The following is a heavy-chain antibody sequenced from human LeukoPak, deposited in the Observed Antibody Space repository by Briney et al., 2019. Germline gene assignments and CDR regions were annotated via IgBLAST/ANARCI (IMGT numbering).Heavy chain of an antibody. CDR1: GYTFTSYY. CDR3: ARKYGDYDY. J-gene: IGHJ4*02. V-gene: IGHV1-46*01. D-gene: IGHD4-17*01. CDR2: INPSGGST. Sequence: ASVKVSCKASGYTFTSYYMHWVRQAPGQGLEWMGIINPSGGSTSYAQKFQGRVTMTTDTSTSTAYMELRSLRSDDTAVYYCARKYGDYDYWGQGTLVTVSS.